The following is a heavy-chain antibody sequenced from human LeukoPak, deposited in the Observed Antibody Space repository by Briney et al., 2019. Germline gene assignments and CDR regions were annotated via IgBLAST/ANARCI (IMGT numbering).Heavy chain of an antibody. V-gene: IGHV4-39*07. CDR3: ARGGAAAGPGCFDY. CDR2: IYYSGST. J-gene: IGHJ4*02. D-gene: IGHD6-13*01. CDR1: GGSISSYY. Sequence: SETLSLTCTVSGGSISSYYWGWIRQPPGKGLEWIGSIYYSGSTYYNPSLKSRVTISVDTSKNQFSLKLSSVTAADTAVYYCARGGAAAGPGCFDYWGQGTLVTVSS.